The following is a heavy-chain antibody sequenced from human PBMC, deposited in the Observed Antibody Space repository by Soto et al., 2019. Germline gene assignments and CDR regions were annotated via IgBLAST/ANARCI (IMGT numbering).Heavy chain of an antibody. CDR3: ASRPIFGFPYGPFDY. J-gene: IGHJ4*02. D-gene: IGHD3-10*01. Sequence: SGSMYIASAFSGAPVEISGYSGGWIRKPPGKGLEWIGTISYSGTTYYNPSLKSGVIVSVDMSKNQFSLSMNFVTAADTAVYYCASRPIFGFPYGPFDYWGQGALVTVSS. V-gene: IGHV4-39*01. CDR1: GAPVEISGYS. CDR2: ISYSGTT.